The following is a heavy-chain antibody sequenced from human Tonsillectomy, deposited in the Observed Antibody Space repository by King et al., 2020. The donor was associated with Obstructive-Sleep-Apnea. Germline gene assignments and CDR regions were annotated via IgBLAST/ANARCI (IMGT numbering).Heavy chain of an antibody. D-gene: IGHD2-21*01. CDR2: IGYSGGFI. CDR1: GFAFSDYN. V-gene: IGHV3-11*06. J-gene: IGHJ6*02. Sequence: VQLVESGGGLVKPGGSLSLSCAGSGFAFSDYNMAWIRQAPGMGLEWLAFIGYSGGFIMYADSVKGRFTVSRDNAKKSLHLQMNSLRDEDTAVYYCARDISVVVRGMDVWGQGTTVTVSS. CDR3: ARDISVVVRGMDV.